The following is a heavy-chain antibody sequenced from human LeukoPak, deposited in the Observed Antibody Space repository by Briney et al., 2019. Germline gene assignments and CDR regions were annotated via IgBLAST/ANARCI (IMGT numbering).Heavy chain of an antibody. CDR2: INPSGGST. CDR3: AREDLVTMIVVVPPSYGMDV. CDR1: GYTFTSYY. V-gene: IGHV1-46*01. Sequence: ASVKVSCKASGYTFTSYYMHWVRQAPGQGLEWMGIINPSGGSTSYAQKFQGRVTMTRDTSTSTVYMELSSLRSEDTAVYYCAREDLVTMIVVVPPSYGMDVWGQGTTVTVSS. J-gene: IGHJ6*02. D-gene: IGHD3-22*01.